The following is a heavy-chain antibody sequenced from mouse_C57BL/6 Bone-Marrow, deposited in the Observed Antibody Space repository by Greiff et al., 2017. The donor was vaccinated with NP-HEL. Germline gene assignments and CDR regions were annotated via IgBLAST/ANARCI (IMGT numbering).Heavy chain of an antibody. J-gene: IGHJ3*01. CDR3: AKNGGSYYYGSSYGAWFAY. CDR1: GFSLTSYG. CDR2: IWRGGST. Sequence: QVQLQQSGPGLVQPSQSLSITCTVSGFSLTSYGVHWVRQSPGKGLEWLGVIWRGGSTDYNAAFMSRLSITKDNSKSQVFFKMNSLQADDTAIYYCAKNGGSYYYGSSYGAWFAYWGQGTLVTVSA. D-gene: IGHD1-1*01. V-gene: IGHV2-5*01.